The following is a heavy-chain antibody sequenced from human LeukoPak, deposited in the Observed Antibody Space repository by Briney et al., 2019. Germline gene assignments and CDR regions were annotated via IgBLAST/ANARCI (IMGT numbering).Heavy chain of an antibody. Sequence: GGSLRLSCEGTGFTFGDYFMTWIRQAPGKGLEWLAYISGSSQTIYYADSVRGRFTVSRDNTRQSLYPQMNSLRVEDTAVYYCSRRGWGSYSQDYWGQGTLVTVSA. J-gene: IGHJ4*02. V-gene: IGHV3-11*04. CDR3: SRRGWGSYSQDY. CDR2: ISGSSQTI. CDR1: GFTFGDYF. D-gene: IGHD3-10*01.